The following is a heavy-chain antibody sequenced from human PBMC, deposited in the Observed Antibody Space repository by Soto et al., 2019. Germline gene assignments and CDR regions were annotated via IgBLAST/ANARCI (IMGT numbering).Heavy chain of an antibody. D-gene: IGHD6-19*01. CDR2: IYYSGST. V-gene: IGHV4-31*03. J-gene: IGHJ3*02. CDR3: ARGYSSGNHDAFDI. Sequence: SETLSLTCTVSGGSISSGGYYWSWIRQHPGKGLEWIGYIYYSGSTYYNPSLKSRVTISVDTSKNQFSLKLSSVTAADTAVYYCARGYSSGNHDAFDIWGQGTMVTVSS. CDR1: GGSISSGGYY.